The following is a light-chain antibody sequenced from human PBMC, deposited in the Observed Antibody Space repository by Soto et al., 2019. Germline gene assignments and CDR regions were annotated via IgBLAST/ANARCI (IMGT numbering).Light chain of an antibody. V-gene: IGLV2-8*01. Sequence: QSALTQPPSASGSPGQSVTISCTGTSSDVGGYNYVSWYQQYPGEAPKLMIYEVSKRPSGVTDRFSGSKSGNTASLTVSGLQAEDEADYYCRSYAGSKTFVFGNGTKVTVL. CDR1: SSDVGGYNY. CDR3: RSYAGSKTFV. J-gene: IGLJ1*01. CDR2: EVS.